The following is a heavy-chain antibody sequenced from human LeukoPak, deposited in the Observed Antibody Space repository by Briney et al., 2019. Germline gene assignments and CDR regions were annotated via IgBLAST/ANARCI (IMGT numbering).Heavy chain of an antibody. Sequence: PSETLSLTCTVSGGSISSYYWSWIRQPPGKGLEWIGNTYYTGSTYYNPSLKSRVTMSVDTSKNQFSLKMSSVTAADTAVYYCARLSKGRYFDYIFDHWGQGTLVTVSS. CDR1: GGSISSYY. D-gene: IGHD3-9*01. CDR3: ARLSKGRYFDYIFDH. CDR2: TYYTGST. V-gene: IGHV4-59*04. J-gene: IGHJ4*02.